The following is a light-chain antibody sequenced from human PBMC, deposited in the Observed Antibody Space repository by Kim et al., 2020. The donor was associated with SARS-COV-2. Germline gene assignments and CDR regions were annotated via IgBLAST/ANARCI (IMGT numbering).Light chain of an antibody. CDR2: AAS. CDR1: QVISSW. Sequence: DIQMTQSPSSVSASVGDRVTITCRASQVISSWLAWYQQKPGKAPKLLIYAASSLQSGVPSRFSGSGSGTDLTLTISSLQPEDFATYFCQQANSFPWTFGQGTKVDIK. CDR3: QQANSFPWT. V-gene: IGKV1-12*01. J-gene: IGKJ1*01.